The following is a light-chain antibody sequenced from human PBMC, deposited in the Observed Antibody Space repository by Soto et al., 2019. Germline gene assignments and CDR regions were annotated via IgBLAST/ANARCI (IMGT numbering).Light chain of an antibody. CDR2: AAS. CDR1: QGISND. Sequence: DIQMTQSPSSLSASVGDRVTITCRASQGISNDVAWYQQNPGKVPKLLIYAASTLQSGVPSRFSGSGSGTDFTLTISSLQPEDVGTYYCQKYSSVPFTFGPGNKVEIK. J-gene: IGKJ3*01. V-gene: IGKV1-27*01. CDR3: QKYSSVPFT.